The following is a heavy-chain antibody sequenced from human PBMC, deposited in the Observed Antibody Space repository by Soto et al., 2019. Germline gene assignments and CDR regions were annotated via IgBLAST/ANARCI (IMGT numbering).Heavy chain of an antibody. CDR2: IYPDDSDT. V-gene: IGHV5-51*01. CDR3: AKHLGQWLSQPPDY. D-gene: IGHD6-19*01. J-gene: IGHJ4*02. Sequence: PGESLKISCEASGYSFTTHWIGWVRQLPGKGLEWMGHIYPDDSDTLYSPSFRGQVTISADKSISTAYLQWSSLKASDTAMYYCAKHLGQWLSQPPDYWGQGTLVTVSS. CDR1: GYSFTTHW.